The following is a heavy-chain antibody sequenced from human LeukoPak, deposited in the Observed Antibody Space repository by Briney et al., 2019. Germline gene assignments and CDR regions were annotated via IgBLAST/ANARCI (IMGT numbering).Heavy chain of an antibody. J-gene: IGHJ4*02. CDR2: ISGSGGST. D-gene: IGHD3-22*01. CDR1: GFTFSSYG. CDR3: AKFFYDTTYYFDY. Sequence: GSLRLSCAASGFTFSSYGMSWVRQAPGKGLEWVSAISGSGGSTYYADSVKGRFTISRDNSKNTLYLQMNSLRAEDTAVYYCAKFFYDTTYYFDYWGQGTLVTVSS. V-gene: IGHV3-23*01.